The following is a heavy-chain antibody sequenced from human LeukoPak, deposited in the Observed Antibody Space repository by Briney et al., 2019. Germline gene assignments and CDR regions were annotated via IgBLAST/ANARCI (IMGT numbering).Heavy chain of an antibody. CDR1: GYTLTELS. D-gene: IGHD1-26*01. Sequence: ASVKVSCKVSGYTLTELSMHWVRQAPGKGLEWMGGFDPEDGETIYAQKFQGRVTVTRDTSTSTVYMELSSLRSEDTAVYYCARELSPSGNYDCWGQGTLVTVSS. J-gene: IGHJ4*02. CDR2: FDPEDGET. V-gene: IGHV1-24*01. CDR3: ARELSPSGNYDC.